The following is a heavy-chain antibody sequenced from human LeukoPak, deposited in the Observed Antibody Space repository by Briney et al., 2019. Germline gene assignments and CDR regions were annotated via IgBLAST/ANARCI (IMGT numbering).Heavy chain of an antibody. CDR3: ARVSDSSGSSAFDI. CDR2: ISAYNGNT. J-gene: IGHJ3*02. D-gene: IGHD3-22*01. V-gene: IGHV1-18*01. CDR1: GYTFTSYG. Sequence: ASVTVSCTASGYTFTSYGISWVRQAPGQGLEWMGWISAYNGNTNYAQKLQGRVTMTTDTSTSTAYMELRSLRSDDTAVYYCARVSDSSGSSAFDIWGQGTMVTVSS.